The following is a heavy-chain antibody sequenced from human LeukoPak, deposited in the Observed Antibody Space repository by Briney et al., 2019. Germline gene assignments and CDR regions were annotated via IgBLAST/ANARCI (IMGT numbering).Heavy chain of an antibody. J-gene: IGHJ4*02. CDR3: ARDYDYVWGSYRYPTPGDY. CDR1: GYTFTSYG. Sequence: GASVKVSCKASGYTFTSYGISWVRQAPGQGLEWMGWISAYNGNTNYAQKFQGRVTITAYKSTSTAYMELSSLRSEDTAVYYCARDYDYVWGSYRYPTPGDYWGQGTLVTVSS. CDR2: ISAYNGNT. V-gene: IGHV1-18*01. D-gene: IGHD3-16*02.